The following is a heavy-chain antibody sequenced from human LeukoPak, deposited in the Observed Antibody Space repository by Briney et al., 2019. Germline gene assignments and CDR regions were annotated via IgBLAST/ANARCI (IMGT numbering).Heavy chain of an antibody. Sequence: GGSLRLSCAASGFTFSSYGMHWVRQAPGKGLEWVAFIRYDGSNKYYADSVKGRFTISRDNAKNSLYLQMNSLRAEDTAVYYCARGEGYGDQNYPGDYWGQGTLVTVSS. V-gene: IGHV3-30*02. CDR3: ARGEGYGDQNYPGDY. CDR2: IRYDGSNK. J-gene: IGHJ4*02. D-gene: IGHD4-17*01. CDR1: GFTFSSYG.